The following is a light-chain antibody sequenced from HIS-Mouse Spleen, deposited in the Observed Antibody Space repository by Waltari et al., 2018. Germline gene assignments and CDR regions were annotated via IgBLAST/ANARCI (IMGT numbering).Light chain of an antibody. CDR1: QGISSY. CDR3: QQLNSYPPT. CDR2: ASS. J-gene: IGKJ1*01. V-gene: IGKV1-9*01. Sequence: DIQLTQSPSFLSASVGDRVTITCRASQGISSYLACYQQKPGKAPKLLSYASSTLQSGVPSRFSGSGSGTEFTLTISSLQPEDFATYYCQQLNSYPPTFGQGTKVEIK.